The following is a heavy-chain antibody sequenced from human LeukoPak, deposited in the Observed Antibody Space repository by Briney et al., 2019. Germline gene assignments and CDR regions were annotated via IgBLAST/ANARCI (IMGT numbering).Heavy chain of an antibody. CDR2: IYHSGST. CDR3: ARLQKGQVVTAIPIDF. CDR1: GVSISSSHW. D-gene: IGHD2-21*02. J-gene: IGHJ4*02. V-gene: IGHV4-4*02. Sequence: SETLSLTCAVSGVSISSSHWWSWVRQPPGKGLEWIGEIYHSGSTNYNPSLKSRVTISVDKSKNQFSLKLSSVTAADAAVYYCARLQKGQVVTAIPIDFWGQGTLVTVSS.